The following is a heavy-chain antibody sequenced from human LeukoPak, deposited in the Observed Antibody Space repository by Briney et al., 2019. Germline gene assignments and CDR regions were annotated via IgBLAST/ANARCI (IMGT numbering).Heavy chain of an antibody. Sequence: GGPLRLSCAASGFTFSDYYMSWIRQAPGKGLEWVSYISSSGSTIYYADSVKGRFTISRDNAKNSLYLQMNSLRAEDTAVYYCARDDSSGYYPHWGQGTLVTVSS. V-gene: IGHV3-11*01. D-gene: IGHD3-22*01. J-gene: IGHJ4*02. CDR1: GFTFSDYY. CDR2: ISSSGSTI. CDR3: ARDDSSGYYPH.